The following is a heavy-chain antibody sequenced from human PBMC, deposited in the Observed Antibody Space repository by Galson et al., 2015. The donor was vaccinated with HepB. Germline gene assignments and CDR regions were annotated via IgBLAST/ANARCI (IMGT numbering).Heavy chain of an antibody. Sequence: SLRLSCAASGFTFGSYGIHWVRRSPVKGLEWVAVITYDGGNKYYGDSVKGRFTISRDNSKNTLYLQMNSLTAEDTAVYYCAKGMAAGDLYYFDYWGQGTLVTVSS. CDR1: GFTFGSYG. J-gene: IGHJ4*02. D-gene: IGHD2-21*02. CDR2: ITYDGGNK. CDR3: AKGMAAGDLYYFDY. V-gene: IGHV3-30*18.